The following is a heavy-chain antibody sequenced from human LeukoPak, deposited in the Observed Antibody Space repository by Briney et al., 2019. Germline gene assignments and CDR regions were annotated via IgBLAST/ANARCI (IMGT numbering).Heavy chain of an antibody. CDR1: GLTFSNYG. CDR2: IRYDASNK. Sequence: GGSLRLSCAASGLTFSNYGMHWVRQAPGKGLEWVAFIRYDASNKYYADSVKGRFTISRDNSRNTLYLQMSSLRAEDTAVYYCATNSSGWFHWGQATLVTVSS. J-gene: IGHJ4*02. CDR3: ATNSSGWFH. V-gene: IGHV3-30*02. D-gene: IGHD6-19*01.